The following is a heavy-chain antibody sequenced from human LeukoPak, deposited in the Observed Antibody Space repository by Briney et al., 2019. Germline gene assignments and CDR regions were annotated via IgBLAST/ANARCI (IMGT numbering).Heavy chain of an antibody. CDR3: ARLSRGYYYGSGSYPGRYYYYYMDV. D-gene: IGHD3-10*01. CDR1: GFTFSSYG. J-gene: IGHJ6*03. V-gene: IGHV3-30*02. Sequence: PGGSLRLSCATSGFTFSSYGMHWVRQAPGKGLEWVAFIRYDGSNKYYADSVKGRFTISRDNSKNTLYLQMNSLRAEDTAVYYCARLSRGYYYGSGSYPGRYYYYYMDVWGKGTTVTISS. CDR2: IRYDGSNK.